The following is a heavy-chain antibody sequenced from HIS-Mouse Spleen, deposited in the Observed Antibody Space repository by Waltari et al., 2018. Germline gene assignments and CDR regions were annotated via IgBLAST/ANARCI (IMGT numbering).Heavy chain of an antibody. V-gene: IGHV3-53*01. CDR1: GFTVSSNY. J-gene: IGHJ6*02. CDR3: ARDTVIAARSYGMDV. D-gene: IGHD6-6*01. CDR2: IYSGCST. Sequence: EVQLVESGGGLIQPGGSLRLSCAASGFTVSSNYMSWVRQAAGKGVEWVSVIYSGCSTDYADSVKGRFTISRDKSKNTLYLQMNSLRAEDTAVYYCARDTVIAARSYGMDVWGQGTTVTVSS.